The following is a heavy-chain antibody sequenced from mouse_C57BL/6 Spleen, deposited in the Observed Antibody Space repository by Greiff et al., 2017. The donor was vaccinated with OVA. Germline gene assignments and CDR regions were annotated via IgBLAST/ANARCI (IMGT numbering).Heavy chain of an antibody. Sequence: EVQGVESGGGLVKPGGSLKLSCAASGFTFSDYGMHWVRQAPEKGLEWVAYISSGSSTIYHADTVKGRFTISRDNAKNTLFLQMTSLRSEDTAMYYCARPFDDYAAWFAYWGQGTLVTVSA. J-gene: IGHJ3*01. CDR2: ISSGSSTI. CDR1: GFTFSDYG. V-gene: IGHV5-17*01. CDR3: ARPFDDYAAWFAY. D-gene: IGHD2-4*01.